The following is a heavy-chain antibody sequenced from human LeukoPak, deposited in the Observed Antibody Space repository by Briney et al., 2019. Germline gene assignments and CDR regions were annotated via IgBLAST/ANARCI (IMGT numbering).Heavy chain of an antibody. CDR2: IYYSGST. CDR3: ARSRIAVYYYYMDV. CDR1: GGSISSHN. D-gene: IGHD6-19*01. J-gene: IGHJ6*03. V-gene: IGHV4-59*11. Sequence: PSETLSLTCTVSGGSISSHNWSWIRQPPGKGLEWIGYIYYSGSTNYNPSLKSRVTISVDTSKNQFSLKLSSVTAADTAVYYCARSRIAVYYYYMDVWGKGTTVTVSS.